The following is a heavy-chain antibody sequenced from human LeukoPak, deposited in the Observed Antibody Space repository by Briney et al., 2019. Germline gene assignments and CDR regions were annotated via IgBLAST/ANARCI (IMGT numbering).Heavy chain of an antibody. CDR2: IYTSGST. CDR1: GGSLSSGSYY. V-gene: IGHV4-61*02. D-gene: IGHD3-10*01. CDR3: ASAEGYYGSGPFDY. Sequence: SETLSLTCTVSGGSLSSGSYYWSWIRQPAGKGLEWIGRIYTSGSTNYNPSLKSRVTISVDTSKNQFSLRLSSVTAADTAVYYCASAEGYYGSGPFDYWGQGTLVTVSS. J-gene: IGHJ4*02.